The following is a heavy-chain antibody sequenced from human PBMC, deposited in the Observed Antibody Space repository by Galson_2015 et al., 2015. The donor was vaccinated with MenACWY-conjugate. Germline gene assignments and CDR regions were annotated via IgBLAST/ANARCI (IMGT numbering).Heavy chain of an antibody. V-gene: IGHV5-51*01. D-gene: IGHD2-2*01. Sequence: QSGAEVKKPGESLKISCQTSGYSFTSYWIAWVRQMPGKGLEWMGIIYPDDSATRYTPSFQGQVTFSADKSINTAYLHWSSLKASDTAMYYCARVRGFCSSSRCYWYYFDYWARGTLVTVSS. CDR1: GYSFTSYW. CDR2: IYPDDSAT. J-gene: IGHJ4*02. CDR3: ARVRGFCSSSRCYWYYFDY.